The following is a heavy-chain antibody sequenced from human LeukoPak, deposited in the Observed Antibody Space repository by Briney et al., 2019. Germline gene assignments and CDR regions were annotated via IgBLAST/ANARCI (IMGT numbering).Heavy chain of an antibody. D-gene: IGHD6-19*01. Sequence: PSETLSLTCTVSGGSISISNYYWCWLRHPPGKGLEWIGSFYYSGSIYYNPSLKSRVTISVDTYKRQFSLQLSSVTAADTAVYYCARKQWVMYYFDSWGQGTLVTVSS. CDR1: GGSISISNYY. J-gene: IGHJ4*02. V-gene: IGHV4-39*01. CDR3: ARKQWVMYYFDS. CDR2: FYYSGSI.